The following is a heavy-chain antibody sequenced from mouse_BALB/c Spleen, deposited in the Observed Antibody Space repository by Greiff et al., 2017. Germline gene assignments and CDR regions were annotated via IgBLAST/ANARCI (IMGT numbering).Heavy chain of an antibody. Sequence: EVQLQQSGPELVKPGASMKISCKASGYSFTGYTMNWVKQSHGKNLEWIGLINPYNGGTSYNQKFKGKATLTVDKSSSTAYMELLSLTSEDSAVYYCASGVYDYDGDYYAMDYWGQGTSVTVSS. CDR1: GYSFTGYT. J-gene: IGHJ4*01. V-gene: IGHV1-18*01. CDR3: ASGVYDYDGDYYAMDY. D-gene: IGHD2-4*01. CDR2: INPYNGGT.